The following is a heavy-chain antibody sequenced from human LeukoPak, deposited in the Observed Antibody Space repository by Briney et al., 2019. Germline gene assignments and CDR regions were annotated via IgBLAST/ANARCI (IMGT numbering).Heavy chain of an antibody. CDR1: GFTFSSYD. CDR2: ISDSGGST. J-gene: IGHJ4*02. CDR3: AKHIAARPSYFDY. D-gene: IGHD6-6*01. V-gene: IGHV3-23*01. Sequence: GGSLRLSCAASGFTFSSYDMSWVRLAPGKGLECVSVISDSGGSTDYADSVKGRFTISRDNSKNTLYLQMNSLRAEDTAVYYCAKHIAARPSYFDYWGQGTLVTVSS.